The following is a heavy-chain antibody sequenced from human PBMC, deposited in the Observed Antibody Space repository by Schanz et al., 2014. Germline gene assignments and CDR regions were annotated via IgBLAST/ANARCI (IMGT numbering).Heavy chain of an antibody. CDR2: ISGYNGNT. CDR3: ARGCGYDALTGYVF. Sequence: QVQLVQSGGEVKKPGASVKVSCKASGYTFRHYGISWLRQAPGQGLEWMGYISGYNGNTNYAPKVQDRVTMTTDTSTSTAYMELRSLRSDDTAVYYCARGCGYDALTGYVFWGQGTLVTVSS. CDR1: GYTFRHYG. V-gene: IGHV1-18*04. J-gene: IGHJ4*02. D-gene: IGHD3-9*01.